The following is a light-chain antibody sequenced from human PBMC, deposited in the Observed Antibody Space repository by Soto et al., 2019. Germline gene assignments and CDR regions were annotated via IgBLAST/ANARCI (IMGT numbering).Light chain of an antibody. CDR2: SGS. CDR1: QSIIHSDGYNY. J-gene: IGKJ4*01. Sequence: EIVLTQSSLSLPVTPGEPASISCRSSQSIIHSDGYNYLDWYLQKPGQSPQLLIYSGSHRATGVPDRFSGSGSGTDFTLKISRVEAEDVGIYYCMQALQTPVTFGGGTKVEI. V-gene: IGKV2-28*01. CDR3: MQALQTPVT.